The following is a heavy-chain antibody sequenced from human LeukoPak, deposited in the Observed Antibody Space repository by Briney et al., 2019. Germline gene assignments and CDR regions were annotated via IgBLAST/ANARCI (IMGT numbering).Heavy chain of an antibody. CDR1: GFAFDERG. J-gene: IGHJ4*02. D-gene: IGHD2-2*01. CDR3: ARAPITSPFYFDY. CDR2: INWSGGST. Sequence: GGSLRLPCTASGFAFDERGMSWVRQVPGKGLEWVSGINWSGGSTGYADPLRGRFTISRDNAKNSLYLQMDSLRAEDTALYYCARAPITSPFYFDYWGQGTLVTVSS. V-gene: IGHV3-20*04.